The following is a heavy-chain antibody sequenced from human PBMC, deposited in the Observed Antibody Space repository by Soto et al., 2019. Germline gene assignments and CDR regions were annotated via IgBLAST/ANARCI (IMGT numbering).Heavy chain of an antibody. D-gene: IGHD1-26*01. CDR1: GFTVSNNY. J-gene: IGHJ5*02. CDR2: IYSGGST. CDR3: ARDYRYSGSYFDP. Sequence: EVQLVETGGGLIQPGGSLRLSCAASGFTVSNNYMSWVRQAPGKGLEWVSVIYSGGSTYYADSVKGRFTISRNNSKNTLYLQMNNLGAEDTAVYYCARDYRYSGSYFDPWGQGTLVTVSS. V-gene: IGHV3-53*02.